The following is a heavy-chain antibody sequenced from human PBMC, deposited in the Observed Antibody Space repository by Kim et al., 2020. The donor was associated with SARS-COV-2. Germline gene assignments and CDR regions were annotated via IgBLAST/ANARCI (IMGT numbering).Heavy chain of an antibody. CDR3: TRDSYYYDSGSYYYHGMDV. V-gene: IGHV3-74*01. J-gene: IGHJ6*02. D-gene: IGHD3-10*01. CDR2: INSDGSSR. Sequence: WGSLRLSCVASGFTFNIYWMHWVRQTPGKGLVWVSRINSDGSSRSYADSVKGRFTISRDNTKNTLYLQMNSLRAEDTAVYYCTRDSYYYDSGSYYYHGMDVWGQGTTVTVSS. CDR1: GFTFNIYW.